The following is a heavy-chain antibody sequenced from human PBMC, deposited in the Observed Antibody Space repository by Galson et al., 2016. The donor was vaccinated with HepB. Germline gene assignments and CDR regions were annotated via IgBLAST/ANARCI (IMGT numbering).Heavy chain of an antibody. J-gene: IGHJ2*01. CDR1: GFTFSTYS. Sequence: SLRLSCAASGFTFSTYSMNWVRQAPGKGLEWVSLISITSGYKYYADSLKGRVTISRDNAKNSLYPQMNSLRAEDTAVYYCARPPEGDRRYFDLRGRCTLVTVSS. V-gene: IGHV3-21*01. CDR2: ISITSGYK. D-gene: IGHD3-16*01. CDR3: ARPPEGDRRYFDL.